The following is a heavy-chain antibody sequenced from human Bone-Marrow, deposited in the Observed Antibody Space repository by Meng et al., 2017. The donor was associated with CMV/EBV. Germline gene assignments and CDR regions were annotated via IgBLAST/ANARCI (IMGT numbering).Heavy chain of an antibody. CDR2: IYYSGIT. V-gene: IGHV4-39*07. CDR3: AKYDFWNSPGCGYVHS. CDR1: GGSIIRGSFY. J-gene: IGHJ4*02. D-gene: IGHD3-3*01. Sequence: SETLSLTCTVSGGSIIRGSFYWGWIRQPPGKGLEWIGNIYYSGITYYNPSLKSRVSMSVATYKNQLSLILEAVTAADTAVYYCAKYDFWNSPGCGYVHSWGQGTLVTVSS.